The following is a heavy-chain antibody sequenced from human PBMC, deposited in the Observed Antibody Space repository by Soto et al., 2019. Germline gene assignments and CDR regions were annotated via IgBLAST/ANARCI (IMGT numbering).Heavy chain of an antibody. V-gene: IGHV1-69*13. CDR3: ARALTQVYYYYGMDV. CDR2: IIPIFGTA. Sequence: SVKVSCAGFGATFSSYAVILGRQAHAQGLEWMGGIIPIFGTANYAQKFKGRVTITADESTSTAYMELSSLRSEDTAVYYCARALTQVYYYYGMDVWGQGTTVTVSS. CDR1: GATFSSYA. J-gene: IGHJ6*02. D-gene: IGHD7-27*01.